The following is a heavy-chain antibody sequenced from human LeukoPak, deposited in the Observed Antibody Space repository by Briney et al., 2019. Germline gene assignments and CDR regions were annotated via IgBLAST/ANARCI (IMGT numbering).Heavy chain of an antibody. CDR2: INYSGTT. D-gene: IGHD5-24*01. V-gene: IGHV4-39*01. CDR3: ARLRDGRWLLEY. Sequence: SSGTLSLTCTASGGSISSSGYYWGWIRQPPGKGLEWIASINYSGTTYYNPSLKSRVTISEDRSKNQFSLKLSSVTAADTAVYYCARLRDGRWLLEYWGQGTLVTVSS. J-gene: IGHJ4*02. CDR1: GGSISSSGYY.